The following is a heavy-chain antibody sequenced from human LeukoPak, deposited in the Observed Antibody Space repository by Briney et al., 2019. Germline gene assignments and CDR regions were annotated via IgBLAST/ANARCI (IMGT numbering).Heavy chain of an antibody. D-gene: IGHD3-10*01. CDR2: ISSSSSYI. V-gene: IGHV3-21*01. CDR3: ARDGGMSYYYGSGELMY. Sequence: PGGSLRLSCAASGFTFSSYSMNWVRQAPGKGLEWVSSISSSSSYIYYADSVKGRFTISRDNAKNSLYLQMNSLRAEDTAVYYCARDGGMSYYYGSGELMYWGQGTLVTVSS. CDR1: GFTFSSYS. J-gene: IGHJ4*02.